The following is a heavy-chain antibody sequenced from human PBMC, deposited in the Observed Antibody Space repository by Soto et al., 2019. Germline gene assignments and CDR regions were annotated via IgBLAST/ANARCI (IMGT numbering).Heavy chain of an antibody. V-gene: IGHV1-3*01. J-gene: IGHJ4*02. Sequence: QVQLVQSGAEVKKPGASVKVSCKASGYTFTSYAMHWVRQAPGQRLEWMGWVNAGNGNTKYSQKFQGRVTITRDTSAGTAYMEPSSLGSEDTAVYYCARAGYSSGWYFGFWGQGTLGTGSS. D-gene: IGHD6-19*01. CDR3: ARAGYSSGWYFGF. CDR2: VNAGNGNT. CDR1: GYTFTSYA.